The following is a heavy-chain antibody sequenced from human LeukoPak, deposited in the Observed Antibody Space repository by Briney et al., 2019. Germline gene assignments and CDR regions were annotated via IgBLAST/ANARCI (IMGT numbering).Heavy chain of an antibody. CDR2: IYHSGST. J-gene: IGHJ4*02. Sequence: SETLSLTCTVSGGSIRSNYWSWIRQPPGKGLEWIGYIYHSGSTNYNPSLNSRVTISVDTSKNEFSLKLSSVTAADTAVYYCARVMGDGYKRAFDYWGQGTLVPVSS. CDR3: ARVMGDGYKRAFDY. CDR1: GGSIRSNY. D-gene: IGHD5-24*01. V-gene: IGHV4-59*01.